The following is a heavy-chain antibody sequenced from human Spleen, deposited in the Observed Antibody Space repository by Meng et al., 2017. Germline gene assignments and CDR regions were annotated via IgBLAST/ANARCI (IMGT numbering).Heavy chain of an antibody. D-gene: IGHD3-10*01. CDR1: GGSISSGGFS. CDR2: IYHSGNT. Sequence: QLQLQESGSGLVKPSQTLSLTCGVSGGSISSGGFSWTWIRQPPGKGLEWIGYIYHSGNTYYNPSLKSRVTMSVDRSKSQFSLKLSSVTAADTAVYHCLRGSGGSVWGQGTLVTVSS. J-gene: IGHJ1*01. V-gene: IGHV4-30-2*01. CDR3: LRGSGGSV.